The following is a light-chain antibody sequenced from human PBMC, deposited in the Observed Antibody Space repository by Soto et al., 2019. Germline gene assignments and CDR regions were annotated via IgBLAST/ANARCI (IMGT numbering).Light chain of an antibody. V-gene: IGLV4-69*01. J-gene: IGLJ2*01. CDR2: LNSDGSH. CDR3: QTWGTGIRL. CDR1: SGHNSYA. Sequence: QLVLTQSPSASASLGASVKFTCTLSSGHNSYAIAWHQQQPEKGPRFLMKLNSDGSHKKGDGIPDRFSGSSSGAERYLTISSLQSEDEADYYCQTWGTGIRLFGGGTKVTVL.